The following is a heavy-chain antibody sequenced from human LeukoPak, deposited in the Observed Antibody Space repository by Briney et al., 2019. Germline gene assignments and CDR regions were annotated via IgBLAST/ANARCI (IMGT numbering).Heavy chain of an antibody. CDR1: GFTFSTYS. CDR2: ISSSSSYI. CDR3: ARGYDSSGYYPNY. V-gene: IGHV3-21*01. J-gene: IGHJ4*02. Sequence: SPGGSLRLSCAASGFTFSTYSMNWVRQAPGKGLEWVSSISSSSSYIYYADSVKGRFTISRDNAKYSLYLQMNSLRAEDTAVYYCARGYDSSGYYPNYWGQGTLVTVSS. D-gene: IGHD3-22*01.